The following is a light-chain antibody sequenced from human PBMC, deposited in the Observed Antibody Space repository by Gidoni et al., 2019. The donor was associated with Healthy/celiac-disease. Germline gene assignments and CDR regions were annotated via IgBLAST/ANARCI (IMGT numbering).Light chain of an antibody. Sequence: DIVLTPSPATLSLSPGERATLSCRASQSVSSYLAWYQQKPGQAPRLLIYDASNRATGIPARFSGSGSGTDFTLTISSLEPEDFAVYYCQQRSNWPPYTFXXXTKLEIK. CDR3: QQRSNWPPYT. V-gene: IGKV3-11*01. CDR1: QSVSSY. CDR2: DAS. J-gene: IGKJ2*01.